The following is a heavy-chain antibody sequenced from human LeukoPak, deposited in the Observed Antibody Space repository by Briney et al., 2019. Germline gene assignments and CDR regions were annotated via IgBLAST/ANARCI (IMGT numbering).Heavy chain of an antibody. Sequence: PGRSLRLSCAASGFTFDDYAMHWVRQTPGKGLEWVSHISWNGATIEYADSVKGRFTISRDNAKNSLYLQMNSLRAEDTALYYCVKEVGAAVGRSSFDYWGQGTLVTVSS. D-gene: IGHD6-13*01. V-gene: IGHV3-9*01. CDR1: GFTFDDYA. J-gene: IGHJ4*02. CDR2: ISWNGATI. CDR3: VKEVGAAVGRSSFDY.